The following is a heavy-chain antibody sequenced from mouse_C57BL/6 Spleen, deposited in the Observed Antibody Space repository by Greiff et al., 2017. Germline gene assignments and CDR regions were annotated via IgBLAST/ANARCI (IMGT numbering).Heavy chain of an antibody. CDR2: IRSGGSYT. V-gene: IGHV5-6*01. D-gene: IGHD1-1*01. Sequence: EVKLVESGGELVKPGGSLKLSCAASGFTFSSYGMPWVRQTPDKGLEWVATIRSGGSYTYYPDSVKGRFTITIDNAKNTLYLQMSSLKSEDTAMYYCARHGPITTVVNYALDYWGQGTSVTVSS. J-gene: IGHJ4*01. CDR3: ARHGPITTVVNYALDY. CDR1: GFTFSSYG.